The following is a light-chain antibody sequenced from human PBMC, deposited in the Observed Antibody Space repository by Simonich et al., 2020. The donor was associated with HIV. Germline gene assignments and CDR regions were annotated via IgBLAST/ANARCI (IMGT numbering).Light chain of an antibody. V-gene: IGKV1-5*03. Sequence: DIQLTQSPSTLSASVGDRVTITCRPSQSISSWLAWYQQKPGKAPKLLIYKTSSLESGVPSRFSGSGSGTEFTLTISSLQPEDFATYYCQQYYSNLVTFGGGTKVEIK. J-gene: IGKJ4*01. CDR3: QQYYSNLVT. CDR2: KTS. CDR1: QSISSW.